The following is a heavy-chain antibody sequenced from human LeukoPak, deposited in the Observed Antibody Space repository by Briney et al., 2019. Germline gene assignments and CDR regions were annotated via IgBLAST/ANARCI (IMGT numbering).Heavy chain of an antibody. CDR1: GYTFTNYY. CDR3: ARSNYDSSGYYAVH. V-gene: IGHV1-46*01. D-gene: IGHD3-22*01. Sequence: ASVKVSCKASGYTFTNYYMHWVRQAPGQGLQWMGIINPSGGSTNYAQKLQGRVTMTTDTSTSTAYMELRSLRSDDTAVYYCARSNYDSSGYYAVHWGQGTLVTVSS. J-gene: IGHJ4*02. CDR2: INPSGGST.